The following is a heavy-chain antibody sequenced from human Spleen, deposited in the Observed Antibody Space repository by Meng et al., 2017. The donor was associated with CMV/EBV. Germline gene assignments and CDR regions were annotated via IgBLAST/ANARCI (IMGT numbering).Heavy chain of an antibody. V-gene: IGHV4-39*07. J-gene: IGHJ5*02. CDR2: VNYRGST. D-gene: IGHD3-16*01. Sequence: SETLSLTCTVSGVSISGSDYYWVWIRQPPGKGLEWIGSVNYRGSTYFNPSLKRRVTMSVDKSKNQFSLKLTSVTAADTAAYYCARDSWGELLSTWFDPWGQGTLVTVSS. CDR1: GVSISGSDYY. CDR3: ARDSWGELLSTWFDP.